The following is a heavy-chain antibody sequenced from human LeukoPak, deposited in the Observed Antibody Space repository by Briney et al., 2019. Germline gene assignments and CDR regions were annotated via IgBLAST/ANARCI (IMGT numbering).Heavy chain of an antibody. J-gene: IGHJ4*02. D-gene: IGHD2-2*01. CDR3: ARHPSSRPYFDY. CDR1: GGSISSYY. CDR2: ISYSGST. Sequence: PSETLSLTCTVSGGSISSYYWSWIRQPPGKGLEWIGYISYSGSTNYNPSLKSRVTISIDTSKNQFSLKLRSVTAADTAIYYCARHPSSRPYFDYWAQGALVTVSS. V-gene: IGHV4-59*08.